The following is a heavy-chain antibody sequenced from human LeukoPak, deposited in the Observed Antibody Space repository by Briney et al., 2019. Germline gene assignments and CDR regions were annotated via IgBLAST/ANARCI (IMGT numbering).Heavy chain of an antibody. V-gene: IGHV5-10-1*01. Sequence: GESLKISCKGSGYSFSNYWISWVRQMPGKCLEWMGRIDPSDSYTNYSPSFQGHVTISADKSISTAYLQWSSLKASDTAMYYCARALISTPDYGMDVWGQGITVTVSS. CDR3: ARALISTPDYGMDV. CDR1: GYSFSNYW. D-gene: IGHD2-21*01. CDR2: IDPSDSYT. J-gene: IGHJ6*02.